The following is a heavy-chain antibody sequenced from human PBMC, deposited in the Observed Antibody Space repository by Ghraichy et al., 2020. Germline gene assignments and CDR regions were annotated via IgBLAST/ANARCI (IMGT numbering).Heavy chain of an antibody. V-gene: IGHV3-23*01. CDR1: GITFSSHA. CDR2: ISGSGGGT. D-gene: IGHD6-13*01. J-gene: IGHJ4*02. Sequence: GGSLRLSCEASGITFSSHAMTWVRQAPGKGLEWVSGISGSGGGTYYADSVKGRFTISRDNSKDTLYLQMYSLRADDTAVYYCAAGNSWYKIDYLGQGTLVTVSS. CDR3: AAGNSWYKIDY.